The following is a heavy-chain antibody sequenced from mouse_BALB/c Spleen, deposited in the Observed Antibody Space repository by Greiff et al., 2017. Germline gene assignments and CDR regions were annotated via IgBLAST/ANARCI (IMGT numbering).Heavy chain of an antibody. CDR2: INPYNDGT. CDR3: AREGYGKPAWFAY. CDR1: GYTFTSYV. J-gene: IGHJ3*01. D-gene: IGHD2-1*01. Sequence: EVNLVESGPELVKPGASVKMSCKASGYTFTSYVMHWVRQKPGQGLGWIGYINPYNDGTKYNEKFKGKATLTSDKSSSTAYMELSSLTSEDSAVYYCAREGYGKPAWFAYWGQGTLVTVSA. V-gene: IGHV1-14*01.